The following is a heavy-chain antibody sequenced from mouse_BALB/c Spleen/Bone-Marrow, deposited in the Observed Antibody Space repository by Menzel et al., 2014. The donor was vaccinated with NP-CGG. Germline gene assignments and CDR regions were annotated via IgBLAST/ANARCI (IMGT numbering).Heavy chain of an antibody. Sequence: QVQLQQSGAELVKPGASVKLSCKASGYTFTSYWMHWVKQRPGQGLEWIGEINPSNGRTNYNEKFKSEATLTVDKSSSTAYMQLSSLTSEDSAVHFCAGSELTGTTYWGQGTLVTVSP. CDR2: INPSNGRT. CDR3: AGSELTGTTY. V-gene: IGHV1S81*02. D-gene: IGHD4-1*01. J-gene: IGHJ3*01. CDR1: GYTFTSYW.